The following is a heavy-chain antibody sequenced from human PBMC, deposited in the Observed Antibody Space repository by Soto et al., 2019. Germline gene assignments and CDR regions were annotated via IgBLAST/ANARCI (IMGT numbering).Heavy chain of an antibody. J-gene: IGHJ5*02. CDR2: ISGSGGST. CDR1: GFTFSSYA. V-gene: IGHV3-23*01. Sequence: EVQLLESGGGLVQPGGSLRLSCAASGFTFSSYAMSWVRQAPGKGLEWVSAISGSGGSTYYADSVKGRFTISRDNSKNTLYLQMNSLRAEDTAVYYCAKGRDCSGGSCYRWFAPWGQGTLVTVSS. D-gene: IGHD2-15*01. CDR3: AKGRDCSGGSCYRWFAP.